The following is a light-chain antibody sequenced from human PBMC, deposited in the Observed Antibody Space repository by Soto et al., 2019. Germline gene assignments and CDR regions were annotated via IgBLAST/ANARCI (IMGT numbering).Light chain of an antibody. CDR3: SSFAGSNNFPYV. J-gene: IGLJ1*01. V-gene: IGLV2-8*01. CDR1: SSDVGAYDY. Sequence: VLAQPPSASGSPGQSVTISCTGTSSDVGAYDYVSWYQQHPGKAPKLMIYEINKRPSGVPDRFSGSKSGNTASLTVSGLQAEDEADYYCSSFAGSNNFPYVFGTGTKVTVL. CDR2: EIN.